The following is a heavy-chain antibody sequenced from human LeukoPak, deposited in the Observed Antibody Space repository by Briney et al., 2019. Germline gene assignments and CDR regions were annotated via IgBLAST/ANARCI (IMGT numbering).Heavy chain of an antibody. CDR2: ISSSSSYI. CDR3: ARSSQPVVVLMEGFDY. V-gene: IGHV3-21*01. CDR1: GFTFSSYS. D-gene: IGHD3-22*01. Sequence: GGSLRLSCAASGFTFSSYSMNWVRQAPGKGLEWASSISSSSSYIYYADSVKGRFTISRDNAKNSLYLQMNSLRAEDTAVYYCARSSQPVVVLMEGFDYWGQGTLVTVSS. J-gene: IGHJ4*02.